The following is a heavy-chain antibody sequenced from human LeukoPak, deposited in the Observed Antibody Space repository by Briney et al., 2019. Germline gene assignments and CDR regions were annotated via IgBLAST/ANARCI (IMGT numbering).Heavy chain of an antibody. CDR2: VHHSGTT. CDR1: GASFSDYC. CDR3: ARAISAADLYYSYYYLDV. Sequence: SETLSLTCRVYGASFSDYCWNWVRQPPGKGLEWIGEVHHSGTTNYNPSLRSRATISVDTSKKQFSLKLSSVTAADSAVYYCARAISAADLYYSYYYLDVWDKGTTVTVSS. V-gene: IGHV4-34*01. D-gene: IGHD6-13*01. J-gene: IGHJ6*03.